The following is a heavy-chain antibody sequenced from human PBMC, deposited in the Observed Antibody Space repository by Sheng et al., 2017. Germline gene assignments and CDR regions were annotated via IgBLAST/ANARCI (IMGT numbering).Heavy chain of an antibody. D-gene: IGHD2-2*01. Sequence: QVQLVQSGAEVKKPGASVKVSCKASGYTFTSYGISWVRQAPGQGLEWMGWISAYNGNTNYAQKLQGRVTMTTDTSTSTAYMELRSLRSDDTAVYYCAREVPDCSSTSCYRLPDYWGQGTLVTVSS. CDR1: GYTFTSYG. J-gene: IGHJ4*02. V-gene: IGHV1-18*01. CDR2: ISAYNGNT. CDR3: AREVPDCSSTSCYRLPDY.